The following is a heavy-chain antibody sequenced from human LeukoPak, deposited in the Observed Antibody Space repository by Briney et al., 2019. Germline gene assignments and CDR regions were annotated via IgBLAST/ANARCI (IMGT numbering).Heavy chain of an antibody. CDR1: GDSITSGDSY. CDR2: IYTSGST. D-gene: IGHD5-12*01. CDR3: AREYSH. V-gene: IGHV4-61*02. J-gene: IGHJ4*02. Sequence: PSQTLSLTCSVSGDSITSGDSYWTWIRQPAGRGLEWIGLIYTSGSTKYNPSLKSRITMSLDTSKNQTSLQLNSVTAADTAVYYCAREYSHWGQGTLVTVSS.